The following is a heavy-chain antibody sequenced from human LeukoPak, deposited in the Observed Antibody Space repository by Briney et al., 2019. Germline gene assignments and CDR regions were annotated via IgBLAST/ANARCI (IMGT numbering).Heavy chain of an antibody. J-gene: IGHJ6*03. V-gene: IGHV3-7*01. CDR1: GFTFSSYW. CDR3: ARDWDDYYYYYMDV. Sequence: PGGSLRLSCAASGFTFSSYWMSWVRQAPGKGLEWVANIEQDGSEKYYVDSVKGRFTISRDNAKNSLYLQMISLRAEYTAVYYCARDWDDYYYYYMDVWGKGTTVTVSS. D-gene: IGHD1-26*01. CDR2: IEQDGSEK.